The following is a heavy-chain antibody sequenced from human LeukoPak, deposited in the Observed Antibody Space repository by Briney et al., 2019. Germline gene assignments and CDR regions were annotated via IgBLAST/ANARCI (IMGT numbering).Heavy chain of an antibody. D-gene: IGHD3-16*01. CDR2: ISSSGSTI. CDR1: GFTFSDYY. V-gene: IGHV3-11*01. CDR3: ARDGADYYYYYYMDV. J-gene: IGHJ6*03. Sequence: GGSLRLSCAASGFTFSDYYMSWIRQAPGKGLEWVSYISSSGSTIYYADSVKGRFTISRDNAKNSLYLQMNSLRAEDTAVYYCARDGADYYYYYYMDVWGEGTTVTISS.